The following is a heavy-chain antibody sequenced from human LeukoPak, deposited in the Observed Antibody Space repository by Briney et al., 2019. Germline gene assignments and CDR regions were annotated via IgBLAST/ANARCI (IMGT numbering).Heavy chain of an antibody. V-gene: IGHV3-30*03. CDR2: ISYDGSNK. CDR3: ARDTSLRGYSSFDY. CDR1: GFTFSSYG. Sequence: GGSLRLSCAASGFTFSSYGMHWVRQAPGKGLEWVAVISYDGSNKYYADSVKGRFTISRDNAKNSLYLQMNSLRAEDTAVYYCARDTSLRGYSSFDYWGQGTLVTVSS. J-gene: IGHJ4*02. D-gene: IGHD5-18*01.